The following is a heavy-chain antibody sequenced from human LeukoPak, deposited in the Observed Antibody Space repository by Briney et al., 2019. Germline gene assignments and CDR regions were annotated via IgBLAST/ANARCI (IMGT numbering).Heavy chain of an antibody. D-gene: IGHD4-17*01. J-gene: IGHJ4*02. V-gene: IGHV5-51*01. Sequence: GESLKISCKGSEYSFTSYWIGWVRQMPGKGLEWMGIIYPGDSDTRYSPSFQGQVTISADKSISTAYLQWSSLKASDTAMYYCARITRVLMTTVTSRLNYFDYWGQGTLVTVSS. CDR2: IYPGDSDT. CDR3: ARITRVLMTTVTSRLNYFDY. CDR1: EYSFTSYW.